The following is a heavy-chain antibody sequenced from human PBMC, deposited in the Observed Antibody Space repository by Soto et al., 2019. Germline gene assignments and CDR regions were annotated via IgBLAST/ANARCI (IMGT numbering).Heavy chain of an antibody. CDR2: INAGNGNT. V-gene: IGHV1-3*01. J-gene: IGHJ4*02. CDR1: GYTFTSYA. Sequence: QVQLVQSGAEVKKPGASVKVSCKASGYTFTSYAMHWVRQAPGQRLEWMGWINAGNGNTKYSQKFQGRVTITRDTSASTDYMELRSLRSEDTAVYYCARGVGLYSNYDYWGQGTLVTVSS. CDR3: ARGVGLYSNYDY. D-gene: IGHD2-2*02.